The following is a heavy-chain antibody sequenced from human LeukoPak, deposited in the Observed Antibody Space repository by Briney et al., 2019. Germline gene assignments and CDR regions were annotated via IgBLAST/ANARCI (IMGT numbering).Heavy chain of an antibody. CDR2: IYMSGST. D-gene: IGHD3-3*01. J-gene: IGHJ4*02. CDR3: ARITIFGVVNPDY. V-gene: IGHV4-61*02. CDR1: GGSIRSGTDY. Sequence: PSETLSLTCTVSGGSIRSGTDYWSWIRQPAGKGLEWIGRIYMSGSTDYNPSFKSRVTMSVDTSKNQVSLKLRSVTAADTAVYYCARITIFGVVNPDYWGQGTLVTVSS.